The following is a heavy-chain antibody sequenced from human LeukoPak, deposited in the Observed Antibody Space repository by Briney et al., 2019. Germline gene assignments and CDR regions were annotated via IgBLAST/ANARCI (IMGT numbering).Heavy chain of an antibody. J-gene: IGHJ4*02. V-gene: IGHV3-23*01. CDR2: ISGSGGST. CDR1: GFTFSSYA. Sequence: GGSLRLSCAASGFTFSSYAMSWVRQAPGKGLEWVSAISGSGGSTYYADSVKGRFTISRDNAKNSLYLQMNSLRAEDTAVYYCARGAQQLVVYFDYWGQGTLVTVSS. D-gene: IGHD6-13*01. CDR3: ARGAQQLVVYFDY.